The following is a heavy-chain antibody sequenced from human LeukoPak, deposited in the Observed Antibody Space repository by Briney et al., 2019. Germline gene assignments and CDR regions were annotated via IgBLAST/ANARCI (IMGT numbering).Heavy chain of an antibody. V-gene: IGHV2-70*11. CDR1: GFSLSTSGMC. J-gene: IGHJ4*02. D-gene: IGHD1-26*01. Sequence: SGPTLVKPTQTLTLTCTFSGFSLSTSGMCVSWIRQPPGKALEWLARIDWDDDKYYSTSLKTRLTISKDTSKNQVVLTMTNMDPVDTATYYCARIQKGPTRSGNYYPFDYWGQGTLVTVSS. CDR2: IDWDDDK. CDR3: ARIQKGPTRSGNYYPFDY.